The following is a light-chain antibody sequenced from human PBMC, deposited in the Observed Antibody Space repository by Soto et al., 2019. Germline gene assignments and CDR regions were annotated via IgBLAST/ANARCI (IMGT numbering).Light chain of an antibody. Sequence: QSVLTQPPSASGTPGQRVTISCSGSSSNIGSNYVYWYQQVPGTAPTLLIYDNNQRPSGVPDRFSGSRSGTSASLAISGLRSEDEADYYCAVWDVSLSGWVFGGGTQLTVL. CDR2: DNN. CDR3: AVWDVSLSGWV. J-gene: IGLJ7*01. CDR1: SSNIGSNY. V-gene: IGLV1-47*02.